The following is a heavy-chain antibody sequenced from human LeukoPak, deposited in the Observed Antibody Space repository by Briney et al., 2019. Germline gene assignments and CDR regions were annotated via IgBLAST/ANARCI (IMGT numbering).Heavy chain of an antibody. CDR3: TRGNTLYNWFDP. D-gene: IGHD3-10*01. V-gene: IGHV3-73*01. J-gene: IGHJ5*02. CDR2: IRSKANSYAT. CDR1: GFTFSGSA. Sequence: PGGSLRLSCAASGFTFSGSAMPWVRQASGKGLEWVGRIRSKANSYATAYAASVKGRFTISRDDSKNTAYLQMNSLKTEDTAVYYCTRGNTLYNWFDPWGQGTLVTVSS.